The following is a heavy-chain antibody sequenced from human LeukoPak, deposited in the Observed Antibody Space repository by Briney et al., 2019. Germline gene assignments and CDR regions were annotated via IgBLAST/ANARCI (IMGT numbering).Heavy chain of an antibody. CDR1: GSTFTSYG. Sequence: ASVKVCCTASGSTFTSYGISWVRQAPGQGLEWMGWISAYNGNTNNAKKHPGRVTMTTDTSTSTAYMELRSLRSDDTAVYYCARDSLSPTYYDSSGSNTGSWGQGTLVTVSS. CDR2: ISAYNGNT. V-gene: IGHV1-18*01. J-gene: IGHJ4*02. CDR3: ARDSLSPTYYDSSGSNTGS. D-gene: IGHD3-22*01.